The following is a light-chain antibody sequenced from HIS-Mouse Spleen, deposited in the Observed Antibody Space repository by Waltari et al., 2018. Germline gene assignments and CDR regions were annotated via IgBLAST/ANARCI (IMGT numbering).Light chain of an antibody. Sequence: QTVVTQEPSFSVSPGGTVTLTCGLSSGPVSTSYYPSWYQQTPGQAPRTLFYSTNTRSSGVPDRFSGSILGNKAALTITGAQADDESDYYCVLYMGSGISWVFGGGTKLTVL. CDR3: VLYMGSGISWV. J-gene: IGLJ3*02. CDR1: SGPVSTSYY. CDR2: STN. V-gene: IGLV8-61*01.